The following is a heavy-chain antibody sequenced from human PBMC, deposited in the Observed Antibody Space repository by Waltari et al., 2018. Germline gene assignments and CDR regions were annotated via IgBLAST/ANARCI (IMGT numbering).Heavy chain of an antibody. J-gene: IGHJ3*02. CDR3: TTSHNYTTFDI. CDR2: IRSDGNIA. Sequence: EVQVVDSGGCLAQPGGSLSRSCAASALPLTTYWMHWVRQAPGKGMVWVSHIRSDGNIANYADSVKGRFTISRDIAKNTLFLQMNSLRVEDTAVYYCTTSHNYTTFDIWGQGTVVTVSS. D-gene: IGHD3-3*01. V-gene: IGHV3-74*01. CDR1: ALPLTTYW.